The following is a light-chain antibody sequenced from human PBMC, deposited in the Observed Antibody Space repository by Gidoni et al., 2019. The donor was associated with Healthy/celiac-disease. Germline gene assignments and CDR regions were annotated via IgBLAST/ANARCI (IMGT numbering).Light chain of an antibody. V-gene: IGKV3-20*01. J-gene: IGKJ4*01. CDR1: QSVSSSY. Sequence: VLTQSPATLSLSPGERATLSCRASQSVSSSYLAWYQQKPGQAPRLLIYGASSRATGIPDRFSGSGSGTDFTLTISRLEPEDFAVYYCQQYGSSSPLTFGGGTKVEIK. CDR3: QQYGSSSPLT. CDR2: GAS.